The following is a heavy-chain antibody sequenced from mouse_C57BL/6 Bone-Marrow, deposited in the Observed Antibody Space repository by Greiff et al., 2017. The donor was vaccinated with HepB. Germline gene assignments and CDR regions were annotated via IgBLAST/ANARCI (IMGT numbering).Heavy chain of an antibody. D-gene: IGHD1-1*01. CDR3: ARWGDGSSPSWFAY. CDR1: GYTFTSYW. Sequence: QVQLQQSGAELVKPGASVKLSCKASGYTFTSYWMHWVKQRPGQGLEWIGMIHPNSGSTNYNEKFKSKATLTVDKSSSTAYMQLSSLTSEDSAVYYCARWGDGSSPSWFAYWGQGTLVTVSA. J-gene: IGHJ3*01. CDR2: IHPNSGST. V-gene: IGHV1-64*01.